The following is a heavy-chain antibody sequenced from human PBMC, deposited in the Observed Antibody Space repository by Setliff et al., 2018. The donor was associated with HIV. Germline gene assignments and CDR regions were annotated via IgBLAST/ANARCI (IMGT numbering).Heavy chain of an antibody. V-gene: IGHV1-69*05. CDR3: ARFYSSSAYHYYGMDV. CDR2: IIPILDTV. J-gene: IGHJ6*02. Sequence: SVKVSCKASGGTFGIYGISWVRQAPGQGLEWMGGIIPILDTVNHAQKFQGRVTITTDESTSTAYMELSSLRSEDTAVYYCARFYSSSAYHYYGMDVWGQGTTVTVSS. D-gene: IGHD6-6*01. CDR1: GGTFGIYG.